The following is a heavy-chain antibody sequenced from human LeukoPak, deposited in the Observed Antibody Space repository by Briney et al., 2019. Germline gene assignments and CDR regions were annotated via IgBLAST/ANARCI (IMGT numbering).Heavy chain of an antibody. Sequence: ASVKVSCKASGYTFTSYGISWVRQAPGQGLEWMGWISAYNGNTDYAQKFQGRVTITADKSTSTAYMELSSLRSDDTAVYYCAAHSSSSLKAFDYWGQGTLVTVPS. CDR2: ISAYNGNT. V-gene: IGHV1-18*01. CDR3: AAHSSSSLKAFDY. J-gene: IGHJ4*02. CDR1: GYTFTSYG. D-gene: IGHD6-13*01.